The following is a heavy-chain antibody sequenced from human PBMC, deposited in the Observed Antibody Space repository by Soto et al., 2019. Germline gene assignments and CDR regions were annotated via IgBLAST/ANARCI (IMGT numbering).Heavy chain of an antibody. CDR1: GYSLTSYW. J-gene: IGHJ4*02. D-gene: IGHD3-10*01. V-gene: IGHV5-10-1*01. Sequence: GESLKISCKGSGYSLTSYWISWVRQMPGKGLEWMGRIDPSDSYTNYSPSFQGHVTISADKSISTAYLQWSSLKASDTAMYYCARHLGVNHFDYWREGTLVPVCS. CDR2: IDPSDSYT. CDR3: ARHLGVNHFDY.